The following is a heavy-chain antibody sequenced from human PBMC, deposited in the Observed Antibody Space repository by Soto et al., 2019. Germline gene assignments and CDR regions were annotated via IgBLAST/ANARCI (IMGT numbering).Heavy chain of an antibody. CDR3: VRGGALTYYYYGLDV. V-gene: IGHV3-74*03. J-gene: IGHJ6*02. CDR1: GFTFRSCY. CDR2: INGDGSSI. Sequence: EEQLVESGGALIHPGGSLRLSCAASGFTFRSCYMHWVRQAPGKGLVWVSRINGDGSSIAYADSVKGRFTISRDNAKNTLYLQMNSLRVDDSAVYYCVRGGALTYYYYGLDVWGQGTTVTVSS. D-gene: IGHD3-16*01.